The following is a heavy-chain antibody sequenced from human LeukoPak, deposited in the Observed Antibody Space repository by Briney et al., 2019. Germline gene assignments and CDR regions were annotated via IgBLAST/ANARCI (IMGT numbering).Heavy chain of an antibody. CDR1: GFTFSSYA. J-gene: IGHJ4*02. D-gene: IGHD6-19*01. CDR3: AKTPYASNRGGWYNHFDY. V-gene: IGHV3-23*01. CDR2: ISSSGYST. Sequence: GGSLRLSCAASGFTFSSYAMTWVRQAPGKGLEWVSTISSSGYSTYYADSVKGRFTISRDNSKNTLYLQLNSLRAEDTTVYYCAKTPYASNRGGWYNHFDYGGQEPLVTVPS.